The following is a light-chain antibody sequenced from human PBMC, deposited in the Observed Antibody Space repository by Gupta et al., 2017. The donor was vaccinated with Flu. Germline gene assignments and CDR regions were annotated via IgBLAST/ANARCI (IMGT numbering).Light chain of an antibody. CDR2: DTS. CDR3: QQRSDLPMYT. V-gene: IGKV3-11*01. Sequence: EIVLTQSPATLSLSPGERAILSCRASQSVSTYLAWYQQKPGKAPRLLMYDTSKRVAGIPARFSGSGSGTDFTLTISTIEPEDFAVYYCQQRSDLPMYTFGQGTRLEIK. CDR1: QSVSTY. J-gene: IGKJ2*01.